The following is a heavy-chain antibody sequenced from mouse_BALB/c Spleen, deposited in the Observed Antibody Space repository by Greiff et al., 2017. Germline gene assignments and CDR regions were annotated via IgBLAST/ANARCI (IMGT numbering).Heavy chain of an antibody. CDR2: ISSGGST. CDR3: ARGGRSTMITTDSYYFDY. CDR1: GFTFSSYA. D-gene: IGHD2-4*01. Sequence: EVQGVESGGGLVKPGGSLKLSCAASGFTFSSYAMSWVRQTPEKRLEWVASISSGGSTYYPDSVKGRFTISRDNARNILYLQMSSLRSEDTAMYYCARGGRSTMITTDSYYFDYWGQGTTLTVSS. V-gene: IGHV5-6-5*01. J-gene: IGHJ2*01.